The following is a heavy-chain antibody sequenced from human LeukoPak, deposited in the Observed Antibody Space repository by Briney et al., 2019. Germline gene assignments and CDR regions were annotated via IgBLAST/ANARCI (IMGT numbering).Heavy chain of an antibody. CDR1: GGSLSRYS. D-gene: IGHD5-18*01. CDR2: IYTSGST. Sequence: SETLSLTCTVSGGSLSRYSWSWIRQPAGQGLEGIGRIYTSGSTNYNPSLKSRVTMSVDTSKNQFSLKLSSVTAADTAVYYCARDRMDLAMVTPFDYWGQGTLVTVSS. V-gene: IGHV4-4*07. CDR3: ARDRMDLAMVTPFDY. J-gene: IGHJ4*02.